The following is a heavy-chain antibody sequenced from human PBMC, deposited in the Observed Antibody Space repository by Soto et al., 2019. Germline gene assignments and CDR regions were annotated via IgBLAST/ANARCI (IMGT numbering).Heavy chain of an antibody. CDR2: MNTNSGNT. Sequence: QVQLVQSGAEVKKPGASVKVSCKASGYTFTSYDINWVRQATGQGLEWMGWMNTNSGNTGYAQKFQGRVTMTRNTSVSIAYMGLSSVRSEDTAVYYWARERANRLDPWGQGTLVTVSS. CDR1: GYTFTSYD. CDR3: ARERANRLDP. V-gene: IGHV1-8*01. J-gene: IGHJ5*02.